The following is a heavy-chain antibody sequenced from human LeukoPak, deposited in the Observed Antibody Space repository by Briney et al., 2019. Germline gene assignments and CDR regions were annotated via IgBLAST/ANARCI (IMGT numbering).Heavy chain of an antibody. J-gene: IGHJ4*02. CDR3: ARDFGDYAHFDF. CDR2: ISGYNGNT. CDR1: GYIFTTNG. D-gene: IGHD4-17*01. Sequence: ASVKVSCKASGYIFTTNGFSWVRQAPGQGLRWLGWISGYNGNTNYAQKFQGRVTMTTDTSTNTVYMELRSLTPDDTAVYYCARDFGDYAHFDFWGQGTLVTVSS. V-gene: IGHV1-18*01.